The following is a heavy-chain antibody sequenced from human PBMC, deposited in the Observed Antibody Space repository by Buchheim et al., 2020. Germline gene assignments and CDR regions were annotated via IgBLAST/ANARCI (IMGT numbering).Heavy chain of an antibody. Sequence: QVQLVESGGGLVNPGGSLRLSCAASGFTFSDFYMTWIRQTPGKGLEWISYISSSGSYANSAVSVQGRFTISRDNAKDSLYLQMNGLRAEDTAVYYCSRRVRGTSDWYFDLWGRGTL. CDR3: SRRVRGTSDWYFDL. CDR1: GFTFSDFY. J-gene: IGHJ2*01. CDR2: ISSSGSYA. V-gene: IGHV3-11*06.